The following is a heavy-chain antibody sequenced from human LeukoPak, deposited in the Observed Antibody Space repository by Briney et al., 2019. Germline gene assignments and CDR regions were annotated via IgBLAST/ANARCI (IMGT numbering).Heavy chain of an antibody. D-gene: IGHD3-16*01. J-gene: IGHJ5*02. CDR2: FDPEDGET. V-gene: IGHV1-24*01. CDR3: ATVMREDWFDP. Sequence: GASVKVSCKVSGYTSSVLSMQWVRQAPGKGLEWMGGFDPEDGETIYAQKFQGRVTMTEDTSTDTAYMELSSLRSEDTAVYYCATVMREDWFDPWGQGTLVTVSS. CDR1: GYTSSVLS.